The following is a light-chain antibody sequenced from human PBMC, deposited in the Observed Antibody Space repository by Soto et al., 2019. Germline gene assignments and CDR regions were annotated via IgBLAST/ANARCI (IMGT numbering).Light chain of an antibody. CDR3: QQYDSYSWT. Sequence: DIQMTQSPSTLYASVGERVTITCRASQSVSNWLAWYQQKPGKAPNLLIYDVSSLESGVPSRFSGSGSGTEFILTMSSLQPDDFATYYCQQYDSYSWTFGEGTKVEMK. CDR2: DVS. V-gene: IGKV1-5*01. J-gene: IGKJ1*01. CDR1: QSVSNW.